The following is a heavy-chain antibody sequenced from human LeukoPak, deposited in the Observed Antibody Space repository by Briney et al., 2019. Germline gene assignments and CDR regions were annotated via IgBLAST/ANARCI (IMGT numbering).Heavy chain of an antibody. CDR2: INPSGGST. J-gene: IGHJ4*02. CDR3: ARDRGELNSDY. D-gene: IGHD1-26*01. CDR1: GYTFTSYY. V-gene: IGHV1-46*01. Sequence: ASVKVSCKASGYTFTSYYMRWVRQAPGQGLEWMGIINPSGGSTSYAQKFQGRVTMTRDTSTSTVYMELSSLRSEDTAVYYCARDRGELNSDYWGQGTLVTVSS.